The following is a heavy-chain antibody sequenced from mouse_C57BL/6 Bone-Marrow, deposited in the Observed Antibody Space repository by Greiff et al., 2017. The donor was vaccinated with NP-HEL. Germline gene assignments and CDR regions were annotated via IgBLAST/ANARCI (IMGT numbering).Heavy chain of an antibody. CDR1: GYTFTEYT. Sequence: VQLVESGAELVKPGASVKLSCKASGYTFTEYTIHWVKQRSGQGLEWIGWFYPGSGSIKYNEKFKDKATLTADKSSSTVYMELSRLTSDDSAVYFCARHEPPLYYGGAMDYWGQGTSVTVSS. D-gene: IGHD1-1*01. V-gene: IGHV1-62-2*01. CDR2: FYPGSGSI. CDR3: ARHEPPLYYGGAMDY. J-gene: IGHJ4*01.